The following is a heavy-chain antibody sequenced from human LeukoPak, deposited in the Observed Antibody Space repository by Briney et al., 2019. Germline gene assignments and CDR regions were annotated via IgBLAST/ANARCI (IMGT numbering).Heavy chain of an antibody. Sequence: GGSLRLSCAASGFTFNSYSMNWVRQAPGKGLEWISYISSSSSTKHYADSVKGRFAISRDNAKNSLYLQMNSLRAEDAAVYYCARERGYSGYDYFIDSPSDSWGQGTLVTVSS. D-gene: IGHD5-12*01. J-gene: IGHJ4*02. CDR3: ARERGYSGYDYFIDSPSDS. V-gene: IGHV3-48*01. CDR1: GFTFNSYS. CDR2: ISSSSSTK.